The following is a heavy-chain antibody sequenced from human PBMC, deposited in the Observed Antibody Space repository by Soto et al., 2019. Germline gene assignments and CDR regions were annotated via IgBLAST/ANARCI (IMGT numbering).Heavy chain of an antibody. D-gene: IGHD3-10*01. J-gene: IGHJ4*02. V-gene: IGHV4-30-2*01. CDR1: GASVSYGGYS. Sequence: QLQLQESGSRLLKPSQTLSLTCAVSGASVSYGGYSWNWIRQPPGKGLEWIGNIFHDGTTFYNTSLKSRVTISVARSQTQFSLRLNSVTAAATAVYYCARAAGLGAFFWGQGTLVTVSS. CDR3: ARAAGLGAFF. CDR2: IFHDGTT.